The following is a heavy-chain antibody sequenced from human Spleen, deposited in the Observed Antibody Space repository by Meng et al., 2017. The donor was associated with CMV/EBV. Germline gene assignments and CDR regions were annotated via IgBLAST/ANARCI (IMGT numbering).Heavy chain of an antibody. CDR3: AIGYCSTMKCAGGLDN. CDR2: MDPNTGDT. Sequence: ASVKVSCKASGYTFTRYEINWVRQASGQGPEWMGWMDPNTGDTDYAQQFHGRVTITRSTSITTVYLEMSSLRSEDTALYYCAIGYCSTMKCAGGLDNWGQGTLVTVSS. CDR1: GYTFTRYE. V-gene: IGHV1-8*03. J-gene: IGHJ4*02. D-gene: IGHD2-2*01.